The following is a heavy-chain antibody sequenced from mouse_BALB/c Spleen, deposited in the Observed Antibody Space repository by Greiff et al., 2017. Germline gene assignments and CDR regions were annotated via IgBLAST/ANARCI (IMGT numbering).Heavy chain of an antibody. CDR1: GFSLTSYG. D-gene: IGHD2-3*01. J-gene: IGHJ4*01. CDR2: IWAGGST. V-gene: IGHV2-9*02. CDR3: ARDRWLLRGYYAMDY. Sequence: QVQLKESGPGLVAPSQSLSITCTVSGFSLTSYGVHWVRQPPGKGLEWLGVIWAGGSTNYNSALMSRLSISKDNSKSQVFLKMHSLQTDDTAMYYCARDRWLLRGYYAMDYWGQGTSVTVSS.